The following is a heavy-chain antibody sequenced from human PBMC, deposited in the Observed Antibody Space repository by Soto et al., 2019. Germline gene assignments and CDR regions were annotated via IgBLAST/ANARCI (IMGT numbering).Heavy chain of an antibody. J-gene: IGHJ4*02. Sequence: ASVKVSCKVSGYTLTELSMHWVRQAPGKGLVWMGGFDPEDGETIYAQKFQGRVTMTEDTSTDTAYMELSSLRSEDTAVYYCATEFISYYDSSGYLYWGQGTLVTVSS. D-gene: IGHD3-22*01. V-gene: IGHV1-24*01. CDR2: FDPEDGET. CDR3: ATEFISYYDSSGYLY. CDR1: GYTLTELS.